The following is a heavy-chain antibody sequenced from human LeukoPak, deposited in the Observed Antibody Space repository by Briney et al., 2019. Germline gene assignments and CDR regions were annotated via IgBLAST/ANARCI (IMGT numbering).Heavy chain of an antibody. CDR1: GFTLGDYA. CDR2: IRSKGYGGTT. J-gene: IGHJ6*02. Sequence: PGGSLTLSCTASGFTLGDYAMSWVRQAPGKGLEWVGFIRSKGYGGTTEYAASVKGRFTISRDDSKSIAYLQMNSLKTEDTAVYDCTRGLLYGDYGGYYYYGMDVWGQGTTVTVCS. V-gene: IGHV3-49*04. CDR3: TRGLLYGDYGGYYYYGMDV. D-gene: IGHD4-17*01.